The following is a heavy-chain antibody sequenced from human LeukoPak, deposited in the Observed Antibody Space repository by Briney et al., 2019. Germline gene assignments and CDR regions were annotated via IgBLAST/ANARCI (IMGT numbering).Heavy chain of an antibody. J-gene: IGHJ4*02. V-gene: IGHV3-30*18. Sequence: PGGTLRLSCAASGFTFNTFGMHRVRQAPGKGLEWVAAISYDGSNKYDADSVKGRFTISRDNSKNTLYLQMNSLRVEDTAVYYCAKGRGRVAVVIAEFDSWGQGTLVTVSS. CDR3: AKGRGRVAVVIAEFDS. CDR1: GFTFNTFG. D-gene: IGHD2-21*01. CDR2: ISYDGSNK.